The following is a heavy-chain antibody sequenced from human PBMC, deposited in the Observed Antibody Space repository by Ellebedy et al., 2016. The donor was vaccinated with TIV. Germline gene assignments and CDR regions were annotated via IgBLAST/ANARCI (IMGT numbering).Heavy chain of an antibody. V-gene: IGHV3-23*01. J-gene: IGHJ4*02. CDR3: ATPSYSSSWYVGY. CDR2: ISGSGGST. D-gene: IGHD6-13*01. CDR1: GFIFSSYA. Sequence: GESLKISXAASGFIFSSYAMSWVRQAPGKGLECISAISGSGGSTYHADSVKGRFTISRDNSKNTLYLQMNSLRVEDTAVYYCATPSYSSSWYVGYWGQGTLVTVYS.